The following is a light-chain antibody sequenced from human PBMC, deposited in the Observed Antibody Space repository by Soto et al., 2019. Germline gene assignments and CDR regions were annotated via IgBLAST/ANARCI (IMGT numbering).Light chain of an antibody. J-gene: IGKJ2*01. CDR2: AAS. V-gene: IGKV1-9*01. CDR3: QQLNSYPHT. CDR1: QGISSY. Sequence: DIQLTQSPSFLSASVGDRVTITCRASQGISSYLAWYQQKPGKAPKLLIYAASTLQSGVPSRFSGSGSGTEFTLIISSLQPEDFATYYCQQLNSYPHTFGQGTKLEIK.